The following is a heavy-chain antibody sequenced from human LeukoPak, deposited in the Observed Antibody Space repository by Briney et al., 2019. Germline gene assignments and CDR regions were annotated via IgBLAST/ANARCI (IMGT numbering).Heavy chain of an antibody. Sequence: PSETLSLTCTVSGGSVSSGSCYWSWIRQPPGKGLEWIGYIYYSGSTNYNPSLKSRVTISVDTSKNQFSLKLSSVTAADTAVYYCARQVPAAMRYYYYYGMDVWGQGTTVTVSS. CDR3: ARQVPAAMRYYYYYGMDV. J-gene: IGHJ6*02. CDR1: GGSVSSGSCY. D-gene: IGHD2-2*01. CDR2: IYYSGST. V-gene: IGHV4-61*01.